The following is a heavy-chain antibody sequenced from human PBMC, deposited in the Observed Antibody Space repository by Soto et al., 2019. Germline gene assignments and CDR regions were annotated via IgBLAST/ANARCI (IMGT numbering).Heavy chain of an antibody. Sequence: EVQLVESGGGLVQPGGSLRLSCVASGFTFSDYWMHWVRQAPGKGLVWVSRIKFDGGITSHADSVKGRFTISRDNARNTVHLQINSLRGEDTGVYYCARGLRNYYGVDVWGQGTTVTVSS. CDR2: IKFDGGIT. V-gene: IGHV3-74*01. D-gene: IGHD5-12*01. CDR1: GFTFSDYW. CDR3: ARGLRNYYGVDV. J-gene: IGHJ6*02.